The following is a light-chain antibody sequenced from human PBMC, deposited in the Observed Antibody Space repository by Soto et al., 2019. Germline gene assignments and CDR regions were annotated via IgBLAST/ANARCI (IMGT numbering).Light chain of an antibody. CDR2: EVF. J-gene: IGLJ1*01. CDR1: NSDVGGYNY. CDR3: SSYTTTNTLYV. V-gene: IGLV2-14*01. Sequence: QSVLTQPASVSGSPGQSITIPCTGTNSDVGGYNYVSWYQHHPGKAPKLMIYEVFNRPSGVSSRFSGYKSGSTASLTISGLQAEDEADYYCSSYTTTNTLYVFGTGTKVTVL.